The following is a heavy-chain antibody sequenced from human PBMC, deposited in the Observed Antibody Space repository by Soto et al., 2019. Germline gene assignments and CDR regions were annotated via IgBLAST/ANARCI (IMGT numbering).Heavy chain of an antibody. CDR3: ARGGYGDYYFDY. CDR1: GFTFSTYS. V-gene: IGHV3-48*02. J-gene: IGHJ4*02. D-gene: IGHD4-17*01. CDR2: LSSDSSTI. Sequence: EVQLVESGGGLVQPGGSLRLSCAASGFTFSTYSMNWVRQAPGEGLEWVSYLSSDSSTIYYADSVKGRFTISRDNAQNSLYLQMNSLRDEDTAVYYCARGGYGDYYFDYWGQGTLVTVSS.